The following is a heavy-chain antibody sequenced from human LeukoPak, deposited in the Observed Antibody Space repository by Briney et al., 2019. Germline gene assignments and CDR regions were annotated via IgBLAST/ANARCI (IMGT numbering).Heavy chain of an antibody. D-gene: IGHD2-2*01. Sequence: PGGSLRLSCAASGFTFSNYRMNWVRQAPGKGLEWVSSISSSSIYIYYADSLKGRFTISRDNAKNSLYLQMNSLRAEDTAVYYCARDVVVRLDVWGKGTTVTISS. CDR2: ISSSSIYI. CDR1: GFTFSNYR. CDR3: ARDVVVRLDV. V-gene: IGHV3-21*01. J-gene: IGHJ6*04.